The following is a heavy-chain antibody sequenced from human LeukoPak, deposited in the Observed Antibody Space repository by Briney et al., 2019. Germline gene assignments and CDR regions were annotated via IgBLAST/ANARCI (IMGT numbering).Heavy chain of an antibody. CDR2: ISGSGGST. CDR1: GFTFSNYA. Sequence: PGGSLRLSCAASGFTFSNYALSWVRQAPGKGLEWVSAISGSGGSTYYADSVKGRFTISRDNSKNTLYLQMNSLRAEDTAVYYCAKDRWTEVDAFDIWGQGTMVTVSS. J-gene: IGHJ3*02. CDR3: AKDRWTEVDAFDI. V-gene: IGHV3-23*01. D-gene: IGHD1-1*01.